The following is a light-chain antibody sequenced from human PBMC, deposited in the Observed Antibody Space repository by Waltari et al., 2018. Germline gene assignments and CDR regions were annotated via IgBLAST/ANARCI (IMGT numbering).Light chain of an antibody. Sequence: DIVMTQTPLSLSVTPGQPASISCKSSQSLLHTIGKTYLYWFMQKQGQPPQPLIYEVSNRFSGVPDRFSSSESETDFTLKISRVESEDVEIYYCMQSKQAPLTLGKETRLEI. CDR1: QSLLHTIGKTY. CDR2: EVS. CDR3: MQSKQAPLT. J-gene: IGKJ5*01. V-gene: IGKV2D-29*01.